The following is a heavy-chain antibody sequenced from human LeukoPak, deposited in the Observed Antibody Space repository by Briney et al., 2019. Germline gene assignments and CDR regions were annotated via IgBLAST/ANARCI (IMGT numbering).Heavy chain of an antibody. CDR3: ARRSYYDSSAIFDY. J-gene: IGHJ4*02. CDR1: GGSISSSSYY. V-gene: IGHV4-39*01. CDR2: LYYSGST. D-gene: IGHD3-22*01. Sequence: SETLSLTCTVSGGSISSSSYYWDWIRQPPGKGLEWIGSLYYSGSTYYNPSLKSRVTISVDTSKNQFSLKLSSVAAADTAVFCCARRSYYDSSAIFDYWGQGTLVTVSS.